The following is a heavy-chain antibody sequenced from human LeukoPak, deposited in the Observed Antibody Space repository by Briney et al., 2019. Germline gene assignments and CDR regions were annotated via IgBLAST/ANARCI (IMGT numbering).Heavy chain of an antibody. CDR1: GFTFSSYW. CDR2: INQDGSEK. CDR3: ARAYRYGMDV. V-gene: IGHV3-7*04. Sequence: SGGSLRLSCAASGFTFSSYWMSWVRRAPGKGLEWVANINQDGSEKYYADFVKGRFTISRDNAKHTLYLQMNSLRAEDTAVYYCARAYRYGMDVWGQGTTVTVSS. J-gene: IGHJ6*02. D-gene: IGHD2-21*01.